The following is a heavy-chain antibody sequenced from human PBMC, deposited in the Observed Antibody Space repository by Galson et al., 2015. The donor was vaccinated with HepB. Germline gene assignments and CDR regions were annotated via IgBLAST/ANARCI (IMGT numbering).Heavy chain of an antibody. J-gene: IGHJ4*02. Sequence: SLRLSCAASGFTFSSYSMNWVRQAPGKGLEWVSSISSSSSYIYYADSVKGRFTISRDNAKNTLYLQMNSLGAEDTAVYYCAKSGGGGSYFVYWGQGTLVTVSS. CDR3: AKSGGGGSYFVY. CDR2: ISSSSSYI. V-gene: IGHV3-21*01. D-gene: IGHD1-26*01. CDR1: GFTFSSYS.